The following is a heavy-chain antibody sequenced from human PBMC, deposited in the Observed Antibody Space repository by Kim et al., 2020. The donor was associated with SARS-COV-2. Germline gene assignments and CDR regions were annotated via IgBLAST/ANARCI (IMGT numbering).Heavy chain of an antibody. J-gene: IGHJ4*02. Sequence: TIYYADSGKGRFTISRDNAKNSLYLQMNSLRAEDTAVYYCARGGGSSTVKWGQGTLVTVSS. CDR2: TI. CDR3: ARGGGSSTVK. V-gene: IGHV3-11*01. D-gene: IGHD6-6*01.